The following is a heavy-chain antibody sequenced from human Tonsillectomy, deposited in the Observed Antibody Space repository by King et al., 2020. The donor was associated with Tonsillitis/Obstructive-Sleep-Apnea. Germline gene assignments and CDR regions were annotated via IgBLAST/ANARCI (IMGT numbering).Heavy chain of an antibody. D-gene: IGHD6-6*01. V-gene: IGHV3-74*01. CDR1: GFTFSSYW. CDR2: INSDGSST. J-gene: IGHJ4*02. Sequence: VQLVESGGGLVQPGGSLRLSCAASGFTFSSYWIHWVRQAPGKGLVWVSRINSDGSSTSYADSGKGRFTISRDNAKNTLYLQMNSLRAEDTAVYYCAREGYSSSSPIDYWGQGTLVTVSS. CDR3: AREGYSSSSPIDY.